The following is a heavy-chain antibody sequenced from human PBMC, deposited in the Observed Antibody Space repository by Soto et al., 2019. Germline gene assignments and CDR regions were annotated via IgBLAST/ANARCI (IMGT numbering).Heavy chain of an antibody. CDR3: ARSGYSYGPNPLLY. CDR1: GGSISSGGYY. D-gene: IGHD5-18*01. Sequence: SETLSLTCAVSGGSISSGGYYWSWIRQHPGKGLEWIGYIYYSGSTYYNPSLKSRVTISVDTSKNQFSLKLSSVTAADTAVYYCARSGYSYGPNPLLYWGQGTLVTAPQ. J-gene: IGHJ4*02. CDR2: IYYSGST. V-gene: IGHV4-31*11.